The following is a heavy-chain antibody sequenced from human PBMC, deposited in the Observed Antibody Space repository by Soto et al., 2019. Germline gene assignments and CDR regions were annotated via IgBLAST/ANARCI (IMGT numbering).Heavy chain of an antibody. CDR3: ARMHLVFIPPFKRRDNSFDP. CDR1: GVPITSNDW. D-gene: IGHD3-16*01. Sequence: KPSETLSLTCVVSGVPITSNDWWAWIRQSPGKGLEWLGEIYHTGKTTYNPSLETRLTLSLDKSKNQFSLNMTSVTAADTAIYYCARMHLVFIPPFKRRDNSFDPWGRGVMVT. V-gene: IGHV4-4*02. J-gene: IGHJ5*02. CDR2: IYHTGKT.